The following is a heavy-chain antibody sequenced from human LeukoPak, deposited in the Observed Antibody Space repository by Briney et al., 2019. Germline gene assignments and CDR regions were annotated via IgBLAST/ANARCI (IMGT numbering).Heavy chain of an antibody. D-gene: IGHD1-26*01. CDR2: ISGSDST. Sequence: PGGSLRLSCAASGFTFSNYAMSWVRQAPGKGLEWVSVISGSDSTYYADSVKGRFTISRDNSKNTLYLQMNSLRAEDTALYYCATHSGSYYLEVFHYYYMDVWGKGTTVTVSS. CDR3: ATHSGSYYLEVFHYYYMDV. J-gene: IGHJ6*03. V-gene: IGHV3-23*01. CDR1: GFTFSNYA.